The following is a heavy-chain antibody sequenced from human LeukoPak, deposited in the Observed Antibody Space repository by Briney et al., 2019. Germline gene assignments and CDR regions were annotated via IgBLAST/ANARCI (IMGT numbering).Heavy chain of an antibody. Sequence: GGSLRLSCAASGFTFSSYEMNWVRQSPGKGLEWVSYISSSGSTIYHADSVKGRFTISRDNAKNSLYLQMNSLRDEDTAVYYCARETAADYYYYGMDVWGQGTTVTVS. CDR1: GFTFSSYE. D-gene: IGHD6-13*01. V-gene: IGHV3-48*03. J-gene: IGHJ6*02. CDR3: ARETAADYYYYGMDV. CDR2: ISSSGSTI.